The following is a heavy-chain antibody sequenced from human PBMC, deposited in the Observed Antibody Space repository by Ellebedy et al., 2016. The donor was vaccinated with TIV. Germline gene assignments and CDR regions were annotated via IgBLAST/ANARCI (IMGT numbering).Heavy chain of an antibody. J-gene: IGHJ5*02. CDR3: ARGHNWFDL. CDR2: IYYSERT. V-gene: IGHV4-39*07. Sequence: SETLSLXCTVSGGSISSSFYYWGWIRQPPGKGLEWIGSIYYSERTYYNPSLKSRVTISVDTSKNQFSLKLTSVMAADAAVYYCARGHNWFDLWGQGTLVIVSS. CDR1: GGSISSSFYY.